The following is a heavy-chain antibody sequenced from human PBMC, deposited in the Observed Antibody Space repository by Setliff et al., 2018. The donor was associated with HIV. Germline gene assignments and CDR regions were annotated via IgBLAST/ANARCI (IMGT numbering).Heavy chain of an antibody. D-gene: IGHD1-1*01. CDR3: ARVKGLRVRNWNDRPNASDL. CDR2: ISAYNGNT. J-gene: IGHJ3*01. V-gene: IGHV1-18*01. Sequence: ASVKVSCKASGYTFTNFGIGWVRQAPGHGLEWMGWISAYNGNTNYAQKLQGRATMTTDTSTNTAYMELRSLRSDDTAVYYCARVKGLRVRNWNDRPNASDLWGQGTMVTVSS. CDR1: GYTFTNFG.